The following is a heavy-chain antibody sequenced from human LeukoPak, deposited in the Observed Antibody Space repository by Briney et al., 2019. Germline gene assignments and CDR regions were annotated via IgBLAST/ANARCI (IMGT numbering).Heavy chain of an antibody. J-gene: IGHJ4*01. V-gene: IGHV4-39*01. Sequence: SETLSLTCTGSINSNRYYWGWIRQPPGKGLEWIGSIYYSGSTYYNPSLKSRVTISIDTSKNQFSLKLSSVTAADTAVYYCARQTYGSGNYHSGEIDYWGHGTLVTVSS. D-gene: IGHD3-10*01. CDR1: SINSNRYY. CDR2: IYYSGST. CDR3: ARQTYGSGNYHSGEIDY.